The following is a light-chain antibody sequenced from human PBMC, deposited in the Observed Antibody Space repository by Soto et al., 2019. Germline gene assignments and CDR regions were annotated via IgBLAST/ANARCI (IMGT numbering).Light chain of an antibody. CDR1: QSVSSSY. V-gene: IGKV3-20*01. Sequence: EIVMTQSPATLSVSPGERATLPCRASQSVSSSYLAWYQQEPGQAPRLLIYGASSRATGIPDRFSGSGSGTDFTLTISRLEPEDFAVYYCQQYGSSPPWTFGQGTKVDIK. CDR2: GAS. J-gene: IGKJ1*01. CDR3: QQYGSSPPWT.